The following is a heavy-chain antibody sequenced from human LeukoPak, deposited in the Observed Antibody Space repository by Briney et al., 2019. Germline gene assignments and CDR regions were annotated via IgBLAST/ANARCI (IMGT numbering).Heavy chain of an antibody. J-gene: IGHJ6*03. CDR2: IIPSGGST. CDR1: GYTFTSYY. Sequence: GASVKVSCKASGYTFTSYYMHWVRQAPGQGLEWMGIIIPSGGSTSYAQKFQGRVTMTRDTSTSTVYMELSSLRSEDTAVYYCARDRELLWFGELGDYYYYYMDVLGKGTPVTVSS. V-gene: IGHV1-46*01. D-gene: IGHD3-10*01. CDR3: ARDRELLWFGELGDYYYYYMDV.